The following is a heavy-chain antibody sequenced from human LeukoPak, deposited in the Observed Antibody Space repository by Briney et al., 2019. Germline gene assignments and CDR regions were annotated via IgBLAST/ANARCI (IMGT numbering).Heavy chain of an antibody. CDR2: ISWDGGST. D-gene: IGHD6-13*01. CDR1: GFTFDDYA. Sequence: GGSLRLSCEASGFTFDDYAMHWVRQAPGKGLEWVSLISWDGGSTYYADSVKGRFTISRDNSKNSLYLQMNSLRAEDTALYYCARAAAGPYYYYYYGVDVWGKGTTVTVSS. CDR3: ARAAAGPYYYYYYGVDV. J-gene: IGHJ6*04. V-gene: IGHV3-43D*04.